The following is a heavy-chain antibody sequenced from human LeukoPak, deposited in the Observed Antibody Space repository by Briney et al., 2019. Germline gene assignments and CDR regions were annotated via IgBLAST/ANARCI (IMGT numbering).Heavy chain of an antibody. Sequence: ESGPTLVNPTQTLTLTCTFSGFLLTTTGVGVGWIRQPPGKALEWLALIYWDDDRRYSPSLKSRLTITKDASNNHVVLTLTNMDPVDTATYYCALVVVVPATRLPYYFDFWGQGTLVTVSS. CDR3: ALVVVVPATRLPYYFDF. CDR1: GFLLTTTGVG. CDR2: IYWDDDR. J-gene: IGHJ4*02. D-gene: IGHD2-2*01. V-gene: IGHV2-5*02.